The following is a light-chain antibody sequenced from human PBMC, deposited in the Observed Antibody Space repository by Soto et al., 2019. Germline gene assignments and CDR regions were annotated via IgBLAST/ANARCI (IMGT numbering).Light chain of an antibody. CDR2: DAA. CDR3: QQYNRYRA. V-gene: IGKV1-5*01. Sequence: DIQMTQSPSTLSASVGDRVTITCRASLSISTWLAWYQQKPGRAPKLLIYDAASLKSVAPARFRGGGFGTAATYAIGSMQPADFADYYCQQYNRYRAFGQGTKVELK. J-gene: IGKJ1*01. CDR1: LSISTW.